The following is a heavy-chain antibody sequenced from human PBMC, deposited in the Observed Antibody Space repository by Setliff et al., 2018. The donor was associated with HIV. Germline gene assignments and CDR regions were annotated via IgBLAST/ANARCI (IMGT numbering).Heavy chain of an antibody. Sequence: LSLTCTVSGGSISSYFWSWIRQPAGKGLEWIGRIYTIGTSGSTTYNPSLQSRVTMSVDTSKNEFSLKLTSVTAADTAVYYCARERPPGNNWFDPWGQGTLVTVSS. D-gene: IGHD3-10*01. V-gene: IGHV4-4*07. CDR3: ARERPPGNNWFDP. CDR2: IYTIGTSGST. CDR1: GGSISSYF. J-gene: IGHJ5*02.